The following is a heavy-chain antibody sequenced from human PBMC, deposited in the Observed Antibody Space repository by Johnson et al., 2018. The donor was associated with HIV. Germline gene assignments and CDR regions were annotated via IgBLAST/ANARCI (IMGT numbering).Heavy chain of an antibody. J-gene: IGHJ3*02. CDR2: IYRGGST. Sequence: VQLVESGGGVVQPGRSLRLSCAASGFTVSSNSMTWVRQAPGKGLEWVSLIYRGGSTYYADSVKGRFTISRDNSKNTLYLQMNSLRAEDTAVYYCAKDLWWFSGIDIWGPGTMVTVSS. V-gene: IGHV3-66*02. CDR3: AKDLWWFSGIDI. D-gene: IGHD2-21*01. CDR1: GFTVSSNS.